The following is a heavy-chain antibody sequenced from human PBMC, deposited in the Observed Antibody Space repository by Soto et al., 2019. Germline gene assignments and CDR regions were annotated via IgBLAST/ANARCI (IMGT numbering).Heavy chain of an antibody. D-gene: IGHD4-4*01. CDR3: ARVEGAMTTGVDS. J-gene: IGHJ5*01. Sequence: GGSLRLSCAASGFTVSSNYMSWVRQAPGKGLEWVSVIYSGGSTYYADSVKGRFTISRDNSKNTLYLQMNSLRAEDTAVYYCARVEGAMTTGVDSWGQGTLVTVSS. CDR2: IYSGGST. V-gene: IGHV3-66*01. CDR1: GFTVSSNY.